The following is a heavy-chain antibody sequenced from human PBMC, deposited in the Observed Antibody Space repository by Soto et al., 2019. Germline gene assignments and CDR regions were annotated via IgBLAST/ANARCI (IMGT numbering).Heavy chain of an antibody. V-gene: IGHV3-66*01. Sequence: EVQLVESGGGLVQPGGSLRLSCAASGFTVGSNYMSWVRQAPGKGLEWVSVIYSGGSTYYADSVKGRFTISRDNSKNTLYLQMNSLGAEDTAVYYCARDGVASNYFYYYMDVWGKGTTVTVSS. J-gene: IGHJ6*03. D-gene: IGHD3-16*01. CDR1: GFTVGSNY. CDR2: IYSGGST. CDR3: ARDGVASNYFYYYMDV.